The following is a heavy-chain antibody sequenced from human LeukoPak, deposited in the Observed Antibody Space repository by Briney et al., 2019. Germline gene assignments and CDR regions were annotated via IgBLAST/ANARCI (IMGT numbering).Heavy chain of an antibody. Sequence: PGRSLRLSCAASGFTFTTYAIHWVRQAPGKGLEWVAVISHDGIDKYYADFVQGRFTISRDNSKNTLYLEMNSLRPEDTAVYYCARDADIGVLDYWGQGTLVTVSS. D-gene: IGHD5-12*01. CDR3: ARDADIGVLDY. J-gene: IGHJ4*02. V-gene: IGHV3-30*01. CDR1: GFTFTTYA. CDR2: ISHDGIDK.